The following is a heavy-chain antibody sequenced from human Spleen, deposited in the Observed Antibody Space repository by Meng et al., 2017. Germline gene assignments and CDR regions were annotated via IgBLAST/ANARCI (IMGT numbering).Heavy chain of an antibody. V-gene: IGHV1-2*06. D-gene: IGHD3-10*01. CDR2: IKPNSGDT. CDR1: GYTFTAYY. Sequence: ASVKVSCKASGYTFTAYYIHWVRQAPGQGLEWMGHIKPNSGDTLFAQKFQDRVSMTEDTSTDTAYMELSSLRSEDTAVYYCATEYYDSGSPLYWGQGTLVTVSS. J-gene: IGHJ4*02. CDR3: ATEYYDSGSPLY.